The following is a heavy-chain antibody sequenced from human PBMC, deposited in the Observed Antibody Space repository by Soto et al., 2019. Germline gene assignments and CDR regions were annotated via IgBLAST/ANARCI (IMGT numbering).Heavy chain of an antibody. Sequence: QVQLVESGGGVVQPGRSLRLSCAASGFTFSSYGMHWVRQAPGKGLELVAVISYDGSNKYYADSVKGRFTISRDNSKNTLYLQMNSLRAEDTAVYYCAKSPVVHPGVWGQGTTVTVSS. CDR3: AKSPVVHPGV. D-gene: IGHD2-15*01. CDR1: GFTFSSYG. CDR2: ISYDGSNK. J-gene: IGHJ6*02. V-gene: IGHV3-30*18.